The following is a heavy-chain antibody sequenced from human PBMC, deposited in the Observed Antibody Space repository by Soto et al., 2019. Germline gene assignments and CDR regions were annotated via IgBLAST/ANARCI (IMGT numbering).Heavy chain of an antibody. CDR3: ASVSYHCSSTSGRYAGWVGSSSSNSYYWYYYMDV. CDR1: GYTFTSYD. D-gene: IGHD2-2*01. V-gene: IGHV1-8*01. J-gene: IGHJ6*03. Sequence: QVQLVQSGAEVKKPGASLKVSCKASGYTFTSYDINWVRQATGQGLEWMGWMNHNSGNTGYAQKFKGRVTMTRNTSKSTAYIEQSSLRSEGTAVYYCASVSYHCSSTSGRYAGWVGSSSSNSYYWYYYMDVWGKGTTVTVSS. CDR2: MNHNSGNT.